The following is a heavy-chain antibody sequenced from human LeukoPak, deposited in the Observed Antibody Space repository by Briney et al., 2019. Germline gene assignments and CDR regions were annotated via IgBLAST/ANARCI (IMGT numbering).Heavy chain of an antibody. Sequence: PSETLSLTCAVYGGSFSGYYWSWIRQPPGKGLEWIGEINYSGSTNYNPSLKSRVTISVDTSKNQFSLKLSSVTAADTAVYYCARNPPRGIVVVADAFDIWGQGTMVTVSS. D-gene: IGHD3-22*01. CDR3: ARNPPRGIVVVADAFDI. CDR1: GGSFSGYY. V-gene: IGHV4-34*01. J-gene: IGHJ3*02. CDR2: INYSGST.